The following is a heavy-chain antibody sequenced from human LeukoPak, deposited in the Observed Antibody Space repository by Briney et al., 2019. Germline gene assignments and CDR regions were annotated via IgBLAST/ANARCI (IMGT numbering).Heavy chain of an antibody. CDR3: ARTRRGNFGVVIPLYFDY. Sequence: ASVTVSCKASSYTFTSYGITWVRQAPGQGLEYMGWISAYNGNTNYAQKLQDRVTMTTDTSTNTAYMELRSLRSDDTAVFYCARTRRGNFGVVIPLYFDYWGQGTLVTVSS. V-gene: IGHV1-18*01. J-gene: IGHJ4*02. CDR1: SYTFTSYG. CDR2: ISAYNGNT. D-gene: IGHD3-3*02.